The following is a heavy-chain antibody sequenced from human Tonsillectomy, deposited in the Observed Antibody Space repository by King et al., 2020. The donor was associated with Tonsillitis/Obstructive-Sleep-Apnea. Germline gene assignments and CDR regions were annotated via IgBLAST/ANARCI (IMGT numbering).Heavy chain of an antibody. CDR1: GFSLSTYP. J-gene: IGHJ4*02. V-gene: IGHV3-64D*06. CDR2: ISSDGGST. CDR3: VKDQGRYCTGGVCFSFDF. Sequence: DVQLVESGGGLVQPGGSLRLSCSASGFSLSTYPMHWVRQAPGKGLEYVSGISSDGGSTYHADSVKGRFTISRENSKNTLYLQMNSLRAEDTAVYYCVKDQGRYCTGGVCFSFDFWGQGTLVTVSS. D-gene: IGHD2-8*02.